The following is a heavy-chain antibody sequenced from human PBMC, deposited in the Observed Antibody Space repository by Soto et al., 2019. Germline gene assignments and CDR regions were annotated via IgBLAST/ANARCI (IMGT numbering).Heavy chain of an antibody. CDR3: ARDPLYSSMGPTSGGRYQYYGMDV. CDR1: GYTFTSYY. J-gene: IGHJ6*02. V-gene: IGHV1-46*01. Sequence: GASVKVSCKASGYTFTSYYMHWVRQAPGQGLEWMGIINPSGGSTSYAQKFQGRVTMTRDTSTSTVYMELSSLRSEDTAVYYCARDPLYSSMGPTSGGRYQYYGMDVWGPGTKVTVYS. D-gene: IGHD6-13*01. CDR2: INPSGGST.